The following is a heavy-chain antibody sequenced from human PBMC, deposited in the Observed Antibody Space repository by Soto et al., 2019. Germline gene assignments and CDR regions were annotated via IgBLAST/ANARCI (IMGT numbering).Heavy chain of an antibody. D-gene: IGHD2-2*01. Sequence: QVQLVQSGAEVKKPGSSVKVSCKASGGTFSSYAISWVRQAPGQGLEWMGGIIPIFGTANYAQKFQGRVTITADQSTSTAYMELSRLRSEDPAVYYCARGERTAVVVPAASGRPDYYYGMDVWGQGTTVTVSS. CDR1: GGTFSSYA. V-gene: IGHV1-69*01. J-gene: IGHJ6*02. CDR2: IIPIFGTA. CDR3: ARGERTAVVVPAASGRPDYYYGMDV.